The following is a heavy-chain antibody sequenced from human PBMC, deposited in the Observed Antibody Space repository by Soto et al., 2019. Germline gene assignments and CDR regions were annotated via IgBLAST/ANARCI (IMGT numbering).Heavy chain of an antibody. CDR3: ARTYYDYIWGSYRLRGYYMDV. V-gene: IGHV4-34*01. CDR1: GGSFSGYY. CDR2: INHSGST. D-gene: IGHD3-16*02. J-gene: IGHJ6*03. Sequence: SETLSLTCAVYGGSFSGYYWSWIRQPPGKGLEWIGEINHSGSTNYNPSLKSRVTISVDTSKNQFSLKLSSVTAADTAVYYRARTYYDYIWGSYRLRGYYMDVWGKGTTVTVSS.